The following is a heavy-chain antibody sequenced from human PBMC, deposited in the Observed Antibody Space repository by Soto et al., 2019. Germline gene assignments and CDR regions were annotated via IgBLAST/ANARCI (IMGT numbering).Heavy chain of an antibody. CDR3: AKENDFWSGYYIGY. V-gene: IGHV3-23*01. CDR1: GFTFSRYA. Sequence: PWGSLRLSCAASGFTFSRYAISWVRQAPGKGLEWVSAISGSGGSTYYADSVKGRFTISRDNSKNTLYLQMNSLRAEDTAVYYCAKENDFWSGYYIGYWGQGTLVTVSS. CDR2: ISGSGGST. D-gene: IGHD3-3*01. J-gene: IGHJ4*02.